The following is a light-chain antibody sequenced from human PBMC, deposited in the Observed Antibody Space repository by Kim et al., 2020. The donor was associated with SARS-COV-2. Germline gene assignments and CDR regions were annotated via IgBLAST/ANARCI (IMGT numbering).Light chain of an antibody. Sequence: DIVMTQSPDSLAVSLGERATISCKSSQSLLYSSINKNYLAWYQQKPGQPPKLLIYWASSRESGVPDRFSGSGSGTDFTLTIRSLKAEDVAVYYCQQYYTSSPLTFGGGTKLEI. J-gene: IGKJ4*01. CDR1: QSLLYSSINKNY. V-gene: IGKV4-1*01. CDR2: WAS. CDR3: QQYYTSSPLT.